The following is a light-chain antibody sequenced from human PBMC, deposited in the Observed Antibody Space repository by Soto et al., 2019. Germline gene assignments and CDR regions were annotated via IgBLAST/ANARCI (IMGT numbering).Light chain of an antibody. CDR3: LQDYNYPLT. Sequence: AIPMTQSPSSLSASVGDRVTITCRASQGIRHYLGWYQQKPGKAPKLLIYAASSLQSGVPSRFSGSGSGTDFTLTISSLQPEDFATYYCLQDYNYPLTFGEGTKVEIK. J-gene: IGKJ4*01. CDR1: QGIRHY. V-gene: IGKV1-6*01. CDR2: AAS.